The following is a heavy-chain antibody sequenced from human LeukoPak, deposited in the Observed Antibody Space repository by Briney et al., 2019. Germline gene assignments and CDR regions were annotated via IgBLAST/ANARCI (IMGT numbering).Heavy chain of an antibody. V-gene: IGHV3-30-3*01. Sequence: GRSLRLSCAASGFTFSSYAMHWVRQAPGKGLEWVAAISYDGNNKYYADSVKGRFTISRDNSKNTLYLQMNSLRAEDTAVYYCARDAARVIDYWGQEPWSPSPQ. D-gene: IGHD4-11*01. CDR3: ARDAARVIDY. J-gene: IGHJ4*01. CDR2: ISYDGNNK. CDR1: GFTFSSYA.